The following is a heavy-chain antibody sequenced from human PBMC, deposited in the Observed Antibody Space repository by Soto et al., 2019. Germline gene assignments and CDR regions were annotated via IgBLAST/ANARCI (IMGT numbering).Heavy chain of an antibody. Sequence: QVQLQQWGAGLLKPSETLSLTCAVYGGSFSGYYWSWIRQPPGKGLEWIGEINHSGSTNYNPSLKSRVTISVDTSKNQFSLKLSSVTAADTAVYYCARGHIVVVRWVTPQYWYFDLWGRGTLVTVSS. CDR1: GGSFSGYY. CDR2: INHSGST. J-gene: IGHJ2*01. CDR3: ARGHIVVVRWVTPQYWYFDL. V-gene: IGHV4-34*01. D-gene: IGHD2-2*01.